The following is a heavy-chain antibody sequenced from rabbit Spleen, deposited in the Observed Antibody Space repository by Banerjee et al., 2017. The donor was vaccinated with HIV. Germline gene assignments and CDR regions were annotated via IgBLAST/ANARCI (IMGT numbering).Heavy chain of an antibody. CDR1: GVYFSVNSY. V-gene: IGHV1S40*01. J-gene: IGHJ6*01. CDR2: IEAGSSGFT. CDR3: ARDTASSFSSYGMDL. Sequence: QSLEESGGDLGKPGASLTLTCIASGVYFSVNSYMCWVRQAPGKGLEWIACIEAGSSGFTYFANWAKGRFTISKTSSTTVTLQMTSLTAADTATYFCARDTASSFSSYGMDLWGPGTLVTVS. D-gene: IGHD8-1*01.